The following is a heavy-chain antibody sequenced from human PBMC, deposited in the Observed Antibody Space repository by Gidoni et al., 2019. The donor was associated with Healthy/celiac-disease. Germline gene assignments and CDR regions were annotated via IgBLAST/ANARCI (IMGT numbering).Heavy chain of an antibody. CDR3: AREAEYSSSQGEFDY. J-gene: IGHJ4*02. Sequence: QVQLVESGGGVVQPGRSLRLSSASSGSTFSSYAMHWVRQAPGKGLEWVAVISYDGSNKYYADSVKGRFTSSRDNSKNTLYLQMNSLRAEDTAVYYCAREAEYSSSQGEFDYWGQGTLVTVSS. V-gene: IGHV3-30-3*01. D-gene: IGHD6-6*01. CDR1: GSTFSSYA. CDR2: ISYDGSNK.